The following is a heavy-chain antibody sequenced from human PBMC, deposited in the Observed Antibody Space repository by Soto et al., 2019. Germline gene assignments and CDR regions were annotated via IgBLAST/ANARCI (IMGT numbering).Heavy chain of an antibody. V-gene: IGHV3-23*01. Sequence: GGSLRLSCAASGFTFSSYAMSWVRQAPGKGLEWVSAISGSGGSTYYADSVKGRFTISRDNSKNTLYLQMNSLRAEDTAVYYCAKDRFWGGYRGLFDYWGQGTLVTVSS. J-gene: IGHJ4*02. CDR3: AKDRFWGGYRGLFDY. CDR2: ISGSGGST. D-gene: IGHD3-3*01. CDR1: GFTFSSYA.